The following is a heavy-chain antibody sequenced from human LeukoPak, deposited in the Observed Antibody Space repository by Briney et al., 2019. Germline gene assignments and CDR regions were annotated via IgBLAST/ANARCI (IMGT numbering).Heavy chain of an antibody. J-gene: IGHJ4*02. V-gene: IGHV4-34*01. D-gene: IGHD4-23*01. CDR1: GGSFSGYY. CDR2: INHSGST. CDR3: ARLHIYGGNSPYYFDY. Sequence: SETLSLTCAVYGGSFSGYYWSWIRQPPGKGLEWIGEINHSGSTNYNPSLKSRVTISVDTSKNQFSLKLSSVTAADTAVYHCARLHIYGGNSPYYFDYWGQGTLVTVSS.